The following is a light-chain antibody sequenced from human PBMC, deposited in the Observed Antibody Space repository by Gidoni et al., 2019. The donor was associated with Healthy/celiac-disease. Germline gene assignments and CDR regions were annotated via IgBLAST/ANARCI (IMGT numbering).Light chain of an antibody. V-gene: IGKV3-15*01. J-gene: IGKJ3*01. CDR1: QSVSSN. CDR2: GAS. CDR3: QQYNNWPRT. Sequence: EIVMTQSPPTLSVSPGERATRSCRASQSVSSNLTWYQQKPGQAPRLLIYGASTRATGIPARFSGSGSGTEFTLTISSLQSEDFAVYYCQQYNNWPRTFGPGTKVDIK.